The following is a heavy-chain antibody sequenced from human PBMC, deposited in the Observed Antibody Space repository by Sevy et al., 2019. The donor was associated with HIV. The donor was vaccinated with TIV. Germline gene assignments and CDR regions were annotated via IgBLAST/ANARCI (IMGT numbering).Heavy chain of an antibody. CDR3: TTGPGGGYDSQVPFDY. J-gene: IGHJ4*02. D-gene: IGHD5-12*01. CDR2: IKSKTDGGTI. V-gene: IGHV3-15*01. Sequence: GGSLRLSCAASGFTFSNAWMSWVRQAPGKELEWVGRIKSKTDGGTIDYAAPVKGRFTISRDDSKNTLYLQMNSLKTEDTAVYYCTTGPGGGYDSQVPFDYWGQGTLVTVSS. CDR1: GFTFSNAW.